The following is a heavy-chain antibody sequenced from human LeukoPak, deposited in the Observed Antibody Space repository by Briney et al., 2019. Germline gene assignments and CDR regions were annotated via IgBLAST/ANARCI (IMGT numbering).Heavy chain of an antibody. V-gene: IGHV4-59*01. CDR3: ARGRGSFDF. Sequence: PSETLSLTCTVSGXSISSYYGSWIRQPPGKGLECIGYIYYSGSTNYNPSLKSRLTISVDTSKNQFSLKVTSVTAADTAVYYCARGRGSFDFWGQGTLVTVSS. CDR1: GXSISSYY. J-gene: IGHJ4*02. CDR2: IYYSGST. D-gene: IGHD5-12*01.